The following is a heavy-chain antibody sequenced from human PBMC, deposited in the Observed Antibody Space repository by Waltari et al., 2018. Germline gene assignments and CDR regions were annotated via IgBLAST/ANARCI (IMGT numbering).Heavy chain of an antibody. V-gene: IGHV4-38-2*01. Sequence: VQLQESGPGLVKPSETLSLTCAVSGYSISSGYYWGWIRPPPGKGLEWIGSIYHSGSTYYNPSLKSRVTISVDTSKNQFSLKLSSVTAADTAVYYCASARYSSSWWGYFDYWGQGTLVTVSS. D-gene: IGHD6-13*01. CDR1: GYSISSGYY. CDR2: IYHSGST. J-gene: IGHJ4*02. CDR3: ASARYSSSWWGYFDY.